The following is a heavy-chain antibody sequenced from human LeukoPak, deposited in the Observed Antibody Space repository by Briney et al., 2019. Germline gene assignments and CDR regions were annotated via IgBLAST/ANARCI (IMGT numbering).Heavy chain of an antibody. Sequence: SETLSRTCTVSGGSISSYYWSWIRQPPGKGLEWIGYIYYSGSTNYNPSLKSRVTISVDTSKNQFSLKLSSVTAADTSVYYCARVDSSGWAAGWFDPSGQRTLVTVSS. J-gene: IGHJ5*02. CDR3: ARVDSSGWAAGWFDP. V-gene: IGHV4-59*01. CDR1: GGSISSYY. D-gene: IGHD6-19*01. CDR2: IYYSGST.